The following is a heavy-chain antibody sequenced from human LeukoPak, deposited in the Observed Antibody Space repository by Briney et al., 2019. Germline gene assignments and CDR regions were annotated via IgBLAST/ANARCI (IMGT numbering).Heavy chain of an antibody. CDR3: GSLVSTTITDYLYYAMDV. Sequence: PGGSLRLSCAASGFPFSTYTMNWIRQAPGKGLEWVSTISNSSSLIYYGDSVKGRFTISRDNSKNSLYLQLHSLRAEDTAVYYCGSLVSTTITDYLYYAMDVWGQGTTATASS. D-gene: IGHD5/OR15-5a*01. CDR2: ISNSSSLI. J-gene: IGHJ6*02. CDR1: GFPFSTYT. V-gene: IGHV3-21*01.